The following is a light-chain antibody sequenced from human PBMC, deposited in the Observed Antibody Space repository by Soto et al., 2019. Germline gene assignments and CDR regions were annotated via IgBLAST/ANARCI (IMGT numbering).Light chain of an antibody. CDR1: QSMNDW. V-gene: IGKV1-5*01. CDR3: LRYNAFSQT. J-gene: IGKJ1*01. CDR2: DAS. Sequence: DIQMTQSPSTLSASIGDRVTITCRASQSMNDWLAWYQQKPGKAPKVLIYDASSLQSGVPSRFSGSRSGTEFTLPIDSLQPDDVATYYCLRYNAFSQTFGQGTKVEI.